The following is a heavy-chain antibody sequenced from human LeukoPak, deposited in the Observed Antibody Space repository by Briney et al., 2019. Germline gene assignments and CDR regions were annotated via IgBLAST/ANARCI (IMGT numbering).Heavy chain of an antibody. Sequence: SETLSLTCAVYGGSFSGYYWSWIRQPPGKGLEWIGEINHSESTNYNPSLKSRVTISVDTSKNQFSLKLSSVTAADTAVYYCARDRPYYYDSSGYYWDPFDYWGQGTLVTVSS. D-gene: IGHD3-22*01. CDR2: INHSEST. J-gene: IGHJ4*02. CDR1: GGSFSGYY. CDR3: ARDRPYYYDSSGYYWDPFDY. V-gene: IGHV4-34*01.